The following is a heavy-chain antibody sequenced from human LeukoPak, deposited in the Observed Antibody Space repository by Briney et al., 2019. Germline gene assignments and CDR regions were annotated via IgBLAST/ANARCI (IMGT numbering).Heavy chain of an antibody. Sequence: SETLSLTCTVSGGSISSYYWSWIRQPPGKGLEWIGYIYYSGSTNYNPSLKSRVTISVDTSKNQFSLKLSSVTAADTAVYYCARMGIWFGDPTGGYFDYWGQGTLVTVSS. CDR2: IYYSGST. V-gene: IGHV4-59*12. CDR1: GGSISSYY. D-gene: IGHD3-10*01. CDR3: ARMGIWFGDPTGGYFDY. J-gene: IGHJ4*02.